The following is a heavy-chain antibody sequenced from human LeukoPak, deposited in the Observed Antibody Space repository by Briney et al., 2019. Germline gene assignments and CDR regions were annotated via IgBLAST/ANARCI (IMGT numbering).Heavy chain of an antibody. V-gene: IGHV3-7*04. Sequence: GGSLRLSCAASGFTFSSYWMSWVRQAPGKGLEWVANIKQDGSEKYYVDSVKGRFTISRDNAKNSLYLQMNSLRAEDTAVYYCARGSGPEQWLEYNWCDPWAQGTLVTVSS. CDR1: GFTFSSYW. J-gene: IGHJ5*02. D-gene: IGHD6-19*01. CDR2: IKQDGSEK. CDR3: ARGSGPEQWLEYNWCDP.